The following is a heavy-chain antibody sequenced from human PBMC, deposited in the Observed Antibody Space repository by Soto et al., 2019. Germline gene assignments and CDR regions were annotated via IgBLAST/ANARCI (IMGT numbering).Heavy chain of an antibody. D-gene: IGHD1-1*01. CDR3: ATQDFRGSTGTT. Sequence: PSETLSLTCSVSGGSISCSYWSWIRQSPGKGLEWLGYVYYTGSTNYSPSLRSRVSISVDTSKNEFSLRLSSVTAEDTAVYYCATQDFRGSTGTTWGQGTLVTVSS. CDR1: GGSISCSY. CDR2: VYYTGST. V-gene: IGHV4-59*12. J-gene: IGHJ4*02.